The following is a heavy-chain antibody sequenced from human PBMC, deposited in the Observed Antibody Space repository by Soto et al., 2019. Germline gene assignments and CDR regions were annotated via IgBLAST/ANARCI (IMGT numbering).Heavy chain of an antibody. V-gene: IGHV1-69*01. Sequence: QVQLVQSGAEVKKPGSSVKVSCKASGGIFSTYAISWLRQAPGQGLEWMGGIIPIFGTPNYAQRFQGRVTITADESTTTSYLELSRLKSEDTAVYYCARDRDDDGSGNYYNRIDSWGQGTLVTVSS. CDR3: ARDRDDDGSGNYYNRIDS. D-gene: IGHD3-10*01. CDR1: GGIFSTYA. J-gene: IGHJ4*02. CDR2: IIPIFGTP.